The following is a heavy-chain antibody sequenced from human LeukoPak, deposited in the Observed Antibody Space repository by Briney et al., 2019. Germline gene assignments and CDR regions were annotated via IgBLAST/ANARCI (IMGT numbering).Heavy chain of an antibody. V-gene: IGHV3-30*18. D-gene: IGHD3-10*01. CDR2: ISYDGSNK. CDR1: GFTFSSYG. J-gene: IGHJ4*02. CDR3: AKDLSLHYGSGSLLDY. Sequence: GRSLRLSCAASGFTFSSYGMHWVRQAPGKGLEWVAVISYDGSNKYYADSVKGRFTISRDNSKNTLYLQMNSLRAEDTAMYYCAKDLSLHYGSGSLLDYWGQGTLVTVSS.